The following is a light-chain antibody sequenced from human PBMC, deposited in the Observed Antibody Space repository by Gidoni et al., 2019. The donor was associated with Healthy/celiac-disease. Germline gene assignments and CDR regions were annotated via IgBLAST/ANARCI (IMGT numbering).Light chain of an antibody. CDR1: HSISSY. CDR3: QQSYSTPGT. J-gene: IGKJ1*01. V-gene: IGKV1-39*01. Sequence: IKMTQYPSSLYAAVGYRVTITCRASHSISSYLNWYQQKPGKAPKLLIYAASSLQSGVPSRFSGSGSGTDFTLTISSLQPEDFATYYCQQSYSTPGTFGQGTKVEIK. CDR2: AAS.